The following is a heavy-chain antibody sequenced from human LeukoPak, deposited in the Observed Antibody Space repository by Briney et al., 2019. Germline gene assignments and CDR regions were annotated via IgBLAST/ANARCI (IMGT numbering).Heavy chain of an antibody. CDR2: INPSGGST. J-gene: IGHJ3*02. CDR3: ATPVVATNDAFDI. Sequence: ASVKVSCKASGYTFTSYYMHWVRQAPGQGLEWMGIINPSGGSTSYAQKFQGRVTMTRDTSTSTVYMELSSLGSEDTAVYYCATPVVATNDAFDIWGQGTMVTVSS. D-gene: IGHD5-12*01. CDR1: GYTFTSYY. V-gene: IGHV1-46*01.